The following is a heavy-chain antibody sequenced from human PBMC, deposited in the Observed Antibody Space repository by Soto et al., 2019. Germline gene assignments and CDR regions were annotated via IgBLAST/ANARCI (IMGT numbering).Heavy chain of an antibody. CDR1: GYDYVTYA. D-gene: IGHD5-18*01. CDR2: ISTLNGNT. CDR3: ARRVQVWLPDYYGMDV. J-gene: IGHJ6*02. V-gene: IGHV1-18*01. Sequence: QAQLVQSGAEVKKPGASVNVSCKASGYDYVTYAITWVRQRPGQGLEWMGWISTLNGNTNYAQNFQGRVTMTTDTTTRIGHLELRSLRSDDTAVYYGARRVQVWLPDYYGMDVWGQGTTVTVSS.